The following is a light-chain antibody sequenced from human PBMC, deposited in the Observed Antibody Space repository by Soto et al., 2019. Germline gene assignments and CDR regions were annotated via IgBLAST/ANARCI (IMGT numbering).Light chain of an antibody. Sequence: DIVLTQSPATLSLSPGERATLSCRASQSVSSYLAWYQQKPGQAPRLLIYDASNRATGIPARFSGSGSGTDFTLTISSLEPEDFATYYCQQLKSNLITFGQGTRLEIK. V-gene: IGKV3-11*01. CDR2: DAS. CDR1: QSVSSY. CDR3: QQLKSNLIT. J-gene: IGKJ5*01.